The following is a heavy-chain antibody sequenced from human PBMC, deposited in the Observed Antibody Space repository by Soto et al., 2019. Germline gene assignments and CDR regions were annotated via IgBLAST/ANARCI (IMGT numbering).Heavy chain of an antibody. Sequence: EVQLVESGGGLVQPGGSLRLSFAASGFTFSSFSMNWVRQAPGKGLEWVSYITGSSSTIHYADSVKGRFTVSRENAKNSLYLQMNSLRAEDTAVYYCARSQGSGSCGYWGQGILVTVSS. CDR3: ARSQGSGSCGY. V-gene: IGHV3-48*01. J-gene: IGHJ4*02. CDR1: GFTFSSFS. CDR2: ITGSSSTI. D-gene: IGHD3-10*01.